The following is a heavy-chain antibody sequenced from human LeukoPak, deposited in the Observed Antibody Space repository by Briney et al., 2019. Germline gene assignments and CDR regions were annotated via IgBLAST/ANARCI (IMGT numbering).Heavy chain of an antibody. J-gene: IGHJ4*02. V-gene: IGHV1-2*02. CDR3: ATTNSRYCSTTSCYRGVDC. CDR2: INPNSGGT. CDR1: GYTFTSYG. D-gene: IGHD2-2*02. Sequence: ASVKVSCKASGYTFTSYGISWVRQAPGQGLEWMGWINPNSGGTNYAQRFQDRVTMTRDTSINTAYMELSRLRSDDTAVYYCATTNSRYCSTTSCYRGVDCWGQGTLVTVSS.